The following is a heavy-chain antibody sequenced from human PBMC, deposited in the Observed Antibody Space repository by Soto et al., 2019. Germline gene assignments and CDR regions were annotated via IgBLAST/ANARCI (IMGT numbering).Heavy chain of an antibody. D-gene: IGHD6-13*01. V-gene: IGHV4-4*07. CDR3: ARGSSRWDY. CDR1: SYSISSFY. Sequence: SDTLSLTCTIPSYSISSFYWSWILQPAGKGLEWIGRIYSGGRNNYNTSHKSQDTMSEDTSKKQYTLRQNYETAADTAMYYCARGSSRWDYWGQGTLVTVS. CDR2: IYSGGRN. J-gene: IGHJ4*02.